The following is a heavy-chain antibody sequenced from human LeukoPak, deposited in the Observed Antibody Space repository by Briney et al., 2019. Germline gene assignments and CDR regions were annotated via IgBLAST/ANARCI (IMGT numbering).Heavy chain of an antibody. D-gene: IGHD3-22*01. CDR3: ARDRKRVGGYYDSSGYYAFDY. CDR1: GFTFSIYA. V-gene: IGHV3-30*04. CDR2: ISYDGSNK. J-gene: IGHJ4*02. Sequence: GGSLRLSCAASGFTFSIYAMHGVRQAPGRGLEGVAVISYDGSNKYYADSVKGRFTISRDNSKNTLYLQMNSLRAEDTAVYYCARDRKRVGGYYDSSGYYAFDYWGQGTLVTVSS.